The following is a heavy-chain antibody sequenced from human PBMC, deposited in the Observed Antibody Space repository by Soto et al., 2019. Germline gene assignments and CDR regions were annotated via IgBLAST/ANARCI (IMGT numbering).Heavy chain of an antibody. D-gene: IGHD3-3*01. Sequence: QVQLQESGPGLVKPSQTLSLTCTVSGGSISSGGYYWSWIRQHPGKGLEWIGYIYYSGSTYYNPSLKSRVTSSXXTXKXPFSLKLSSVTAADTAVYYCAREVRGFLEWFNWFDPWGQGTLVTVSS. CDR2: IYYSGST. CDR3: AREVRGFLEWFNWFDP. J-gene: IGHJ5*02. V-gene: IGHV4-31*03. CDR1: GGSISSGGYY.